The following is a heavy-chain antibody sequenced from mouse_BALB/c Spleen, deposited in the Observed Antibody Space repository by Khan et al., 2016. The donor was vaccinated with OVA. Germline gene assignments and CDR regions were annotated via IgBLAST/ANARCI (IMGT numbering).Heavy chain of an antibody. Sequence: VQLQESGPGLVQPSQSLSITRTVSGFSLTSYGVHWVRQSPGKGLEWLGVIWSGGSTDYNAAFISRLSISKDNSKSQVFFKMNSLQANDTAIYYCARNYYYGRNAMDYWGQGTSVTVSS. J-gene: IGHJ4*01. CDR1: GFSLTSYG. CDR3: ARNYYYGRNAMDY. CDR2: IWSGGST. D-gene: IGHD1-1*01. V-gene: IGHV2-2*02.